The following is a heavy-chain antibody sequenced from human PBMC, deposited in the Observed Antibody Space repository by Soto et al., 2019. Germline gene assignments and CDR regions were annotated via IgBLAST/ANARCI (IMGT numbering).Heavy chain of an antibody. CDR3: ASTYYGSGKLYAFDI. CDR2: INPDGGET. J-gene: IGHJ3*02. V-gene: IGHV1-24*01. CDR1: GYTLTELS. Sequence: ASVKVSCKVSGYTLTELSMHWVRQAPGKGLEWMGGINPDGGETNYAQKFQGWVTMTRDTSISTAYMELSRLRSDDTAVYYCASTYYGSGKLYAFDIWGQGTMVTVSS. D-gene: IGHD3-10*01.